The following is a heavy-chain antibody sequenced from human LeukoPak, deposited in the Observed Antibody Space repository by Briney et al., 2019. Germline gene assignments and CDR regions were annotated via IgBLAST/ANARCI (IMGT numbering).Heavy chain of an antibody. D-gene: IGHD5-18*01. CDR3: ARDLGGYSYGSHFDY. CDR1: GFTFSRYS. V-gene: IGHV3-21*01. CDR2: ITTSSSYI. J-gene: IGHJ4*02. Sequence: GGSLRLSCAASGFTFSRYSLNWVRQAPGKGLEWVSSITTSSSYIYSADSVKGRFTISRDNARNSLYLHMNSVRAEDTAVYYCARDLGGYSYGSHFDYWGQGTLVTVSS.